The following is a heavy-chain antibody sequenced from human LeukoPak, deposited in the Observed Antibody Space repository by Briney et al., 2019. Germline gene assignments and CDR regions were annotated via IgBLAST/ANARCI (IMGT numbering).Heavy chain of an antibody. Sequence: SETLSLTCAVYGGSFSGYYWSWIRQPPGKGLEWIGEISPNRNTNYKPSLKSRVTISGDTSMNHSSLRLSSVTAADTAVYHCAGGAVRPYVYWGQGTLVTVSS. V-gene: IGHV4-34*01. CDR1: GGSFSGYY. CDR2: ISPNRNT. CDR3: AGGAVRPYVY. J-gene: IGHJ4*02. D-gene: IGHD6-6*01.